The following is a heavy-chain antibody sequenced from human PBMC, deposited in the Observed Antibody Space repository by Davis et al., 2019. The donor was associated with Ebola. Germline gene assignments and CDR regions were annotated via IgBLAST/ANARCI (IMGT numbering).Heavy chain of an antibody. CDR2: IYYSGST. CDR3: ARVIWAARPFWFDP. V-gene: IGHV4-59*12. J-gene: IGHJ5*02. D-gene: IGHD6-6*01. Sequence: GSLRLSCAVYGGSFSSYYWNWIRQPPGKGLEWIGYIYYSGSTNYNPSLKRRVTISVDTSKNQFSLKLSSVTAADTAVYYCARVIWAARPFWFDPWGQGTLVTVSS. CDR1: GGSFSSYY.